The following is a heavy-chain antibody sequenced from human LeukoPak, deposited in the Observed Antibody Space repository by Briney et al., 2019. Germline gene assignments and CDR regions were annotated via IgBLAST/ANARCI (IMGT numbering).Heavy chain of an antibody. Sequence: SETLSLTCTVSGGSISSYYWSWIRQPPGKGLEWIGYIYYSGSTNYNPSLKSRVTISVDTSKNQFSLKLSSVTAADTAVYYCARGGSSWYRSPRLPNWFDPWGQGTLVTVSS. CDR1: GGSISSYY. CDR2: IYYSGST. V-gene: IGHV4-59*01. J-gene: IGHJ5*02. CDR3: ARGGSSWYRSPRLPNWFDP. D-gene: IGHD6-13*01.